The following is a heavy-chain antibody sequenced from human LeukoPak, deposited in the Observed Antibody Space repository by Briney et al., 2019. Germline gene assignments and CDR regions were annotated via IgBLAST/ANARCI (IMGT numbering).Heavy chain of an antibody. CDR3: ARLGAPLQDIVVVPAARDHYYYYMDV. J-gene: IGHJ6*03. CDR2: IYPGDSDT. D-gene: IGHD2-2*01. Sequence: GESLKISCKGSGYSLTSYWIGWVRQMPGKGLEWMGIIYPGDSDTRYSPSFQGQVTISADKSISTAYLQWSSLKASDTAMYYCARLGAPLQDIVVVPAARDHYYYYMDVWGKGTTVTVSS. V-gene: IGHV5-51*01. CDR1: GYSLTSYW.